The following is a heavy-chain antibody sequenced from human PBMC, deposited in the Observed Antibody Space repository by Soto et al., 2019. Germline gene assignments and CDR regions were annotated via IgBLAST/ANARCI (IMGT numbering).Heavy chain of an antibody. V-gene: IGHV1-69*13. J-gene: IGHJ3*02. CDR2: IIPIFGTA. CDR1: GGTFSSYA. D-gene: IGHD3-22*01. Sequence: ASVKVSCKASGGTFSSYAISWVRQAPGQGLEWMGGIIPIFGTANYAQKFQGRVTITADESTSTAYMELSSLRSEDTAVYYCARDAVPYYYDSSGSDAFDIWGQGTMVT. CDR3: ARDAVPYYYDSSGSDAFDI.